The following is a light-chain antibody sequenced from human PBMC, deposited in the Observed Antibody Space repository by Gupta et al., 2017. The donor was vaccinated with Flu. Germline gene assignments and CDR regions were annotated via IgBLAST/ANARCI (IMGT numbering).Light chain of an antibody. CDR1: QSISDL. CDR2: AAA. J-gene: IGKJ4*01. CDR3: QQTYSTPLT. Sequence: DVQMTQSPSSLSASVGDRVTIACRASQSISDLLNWYQQKPGKAPNLLIYAAARLHSGVPSRFSGSGSGTDFTLTISSLQPEDFATYYCQQTYSTPLTFGGGTKVDIK. V-gene: IGKV1-39*01.